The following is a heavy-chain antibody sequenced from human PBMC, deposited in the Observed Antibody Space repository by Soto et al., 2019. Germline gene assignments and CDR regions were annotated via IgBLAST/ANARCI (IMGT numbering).Heavy chain of an antibody. CDR1: GFNFKKFA. Sequence: GGSLRLSCEASGFNFKKFAMGWVRQAPGEGLEWVSGISCCGGSTSYADSVKGRFTLARDDSKNALSLHLNSLRFEDTARYFCAKADGEQWLIPHLDNWGQGTLVTVSS. V-gene: IGHV3-23*01. CDR3: AKADGEQWLIPHLDN. J-gene: IGHJ4*02. CDR2: ISCCGGST. D-gene: IGHD6-19*01.